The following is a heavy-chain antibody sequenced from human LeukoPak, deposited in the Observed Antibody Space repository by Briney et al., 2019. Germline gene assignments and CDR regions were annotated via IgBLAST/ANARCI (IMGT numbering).Heavy chain of an antibody. CDR2: INPNSGGT. J-gene: IGHJ5*02. CDR1: GYTFTSYA. Sequence: ASVKVSCKASGYTFTSYAMNWVRQAPGQGLEWMGWINPNSGGTNYAQKLQGRVTMTTDTSTSTAYMELRSLRSDDTAVYYCARGGSGFMVRGVTLWFDPWGQGTLVTVSS. CDR3: ARGGSGFMVRGVTLWFDP. D-gene: IGHD3-10*01. V-gene: IGHV1-18*01.